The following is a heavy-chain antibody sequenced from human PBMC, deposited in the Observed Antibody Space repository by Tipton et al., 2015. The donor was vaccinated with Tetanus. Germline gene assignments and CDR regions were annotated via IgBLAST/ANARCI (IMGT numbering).Heavy chain of an antibody. V-gene: IGHV5-51*01. D-gene: IGHD3/OR15-3a*01. CDR2: IYPGDSNT. J-gene: IGHJ4*02. CDR3: ARRPGFCTGSSCDYYFDY. CDR1: GYSFTTYW. Sequence: VQLVQSGAEVKKPGESLKISCKGSGYSFTTYWIGWVRQMPGKGLEWMGTIYPGDSNTGYSPSFQGQVTISADRSVSTAYLQWTSLKATATAIYYCARRPGFCTGSSCDYYFDYWGQGTLVTVSS.